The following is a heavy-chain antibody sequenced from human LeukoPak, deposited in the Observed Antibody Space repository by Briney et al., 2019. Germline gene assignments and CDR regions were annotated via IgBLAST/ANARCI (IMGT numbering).Heavy chain of an antibody. CDR3: ARALRGYDSSGYSHYFDY. D-gene: IGHD3-22*01. J-gene: IGHJ4*02. CDR1: GFTFSSYG. CDR2: ISYDVGYK. Sequence: GGSLRLSCAASGFTFSSYGIHWVRQAPGKGLEWVAVISYDVGYKYYADSVKGRFTISRDNSKSTLYLQMNSLRAEDTAVYYCARALRGYDSSGYSHYFDYWGQGTLVTVSS. V-gene: IGHV3-33*08.